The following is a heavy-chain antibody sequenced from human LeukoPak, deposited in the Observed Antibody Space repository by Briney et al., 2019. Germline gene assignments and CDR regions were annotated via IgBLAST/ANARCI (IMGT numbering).Heavy chain of an antibody. V-gene: IGHV4-34*01. J-gene: IGHJ4*02. Sequence: SETLSLTCAVYGGSFSGYYWSWIRQPPGKGLECIGEINHSGSTNYNPSLKSRVTISVDTSKNQFSLKLSSVTAADTAVYYCARRVWFGELFGIFDYWGQGTLVTVSS. D-gene: IGHD3-10*01. CDR3: ARRVWFGELFGIFDY. CDR1: GGSFSGYY. CDR2: INHSGST.